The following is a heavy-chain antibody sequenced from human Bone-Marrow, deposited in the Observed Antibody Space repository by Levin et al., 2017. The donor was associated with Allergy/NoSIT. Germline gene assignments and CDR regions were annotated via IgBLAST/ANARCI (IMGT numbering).Heavy chain of an antibody. Sequence: LSLTCAASGFTFSSYAMHWVRQAPGKGLEWVAVISYDGSNKYYADSVKGRFTISRDNSKNTLYLQMNSLRAEDTAVYYCAREGTVTLTAWAFDIWGQGTMVTVSS. V-gene: IGHV3-30-3*01. J-gene: IGHJ3*02. CDR1: GFTFSSYA. D-gene: IGHD4-17*01. CDR3: AREGTVTLTAWAFDI. CDR2: ISYDGSNK.